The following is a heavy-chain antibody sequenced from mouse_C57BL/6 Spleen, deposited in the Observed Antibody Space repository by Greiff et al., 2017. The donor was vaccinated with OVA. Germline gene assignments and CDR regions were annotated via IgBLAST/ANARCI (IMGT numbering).Heavy chain of an antibody. CDR2: INYDGSST. CDR1: GFTFSDYY. D-gene: IGHD2-4*01. CDR3: ARDPFPIYYDYSGGFDV. J-gene: IGHJ1*03. Sequence: DVQLVESEGGLVQPGSSMKLSCTASGFTFSDYYMAWVRQVPEKGLEWVANINYDGSSTYYLDSLKSRFIISRDNAKNILYLQMSSLKSEDTATYYCARDPFPIYYDYSGGFDVWGTGTTVTVSS. V-gene: IGHV5-16*01.